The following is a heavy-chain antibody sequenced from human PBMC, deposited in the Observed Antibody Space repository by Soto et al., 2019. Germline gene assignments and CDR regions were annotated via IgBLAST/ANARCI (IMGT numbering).Heavy chain of an antibody. CDR2: ISYDGSNK. D-gene: IGHD5-18*01. V-gene: IGHV3-30*18. CDR1: GFTFSSYG. J-gene: IGHJ4*02. CDR3: AKGFSYSVIDY. Sequence: QVQLVESGGGVVQPGRSLRLSCAASGFTFSSYGMHWVRQAPGKGLEWVAVISYDGSNKYYADSVKGRFTISRDNSKNTLYLQMSSLRAEDTAVYYCAKGFSYSVIDYCGQGTLVTVSS.